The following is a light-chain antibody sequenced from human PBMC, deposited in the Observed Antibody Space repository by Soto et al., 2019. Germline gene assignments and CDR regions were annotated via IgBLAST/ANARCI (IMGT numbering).Light chain of an antibody. Sequence: QSVLTQPASVSGSPGQSITISCTGTSSDVGSYKLVSWYQQHPGKAPKLIIYEGNKRPSGVPDRFSGSKSGNTASLTISGLQAEDEADYYCCLYAVTFYVFGTGTKLTVL. CDR1: SSDVGSYKL. CDR2: EGN. J-gene: IGLJ1*01. CDR3: CLYAVTFYV. V-gene: IGLV2-23*01.